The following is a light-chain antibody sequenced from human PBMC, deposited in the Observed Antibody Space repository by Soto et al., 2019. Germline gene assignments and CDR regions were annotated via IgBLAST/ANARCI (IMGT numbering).Light chain of an antibody. Sequence: QSVLTQPPSVSGAPGQRVTISCTGSSSNIGAGYDVNWYQQLPGTAPKLLIYGNTNRPSGVPDRFSGSKSGTSGSLAISGRQTEDEADYYCQSWDTSLSGSVFGGGTTLTVL. CDR3: QSWDTSLSGSV. J-gene: IGLJ2*01. CDR1: SSNIGAGYD. V-gene: IGLV1-40*01. CDR2: GNT.